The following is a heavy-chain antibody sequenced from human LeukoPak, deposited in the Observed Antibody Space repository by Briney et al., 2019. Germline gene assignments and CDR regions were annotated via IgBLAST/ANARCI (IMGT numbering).Heavy chain of an antibody. CDR1: GGSFSGYY. CDR3: ARGLAVGSLTTVTTPFPFDY. V-gene: IGHV4-34*01. D-gene: IGHD4-17*01. Sequence: PSETLSLTCAVYGGSFSGYYWSWIRQPPGKGLEWIGEINHSGSTNYNPSLKSRVTISVDTSKNQFSLKLSSVTAADTAVCYCARGLAVGSLTTVTTPFPFDYWGQGTLVTVSS. CDR2: INHSGST. J-gene: IGHJ4*02.